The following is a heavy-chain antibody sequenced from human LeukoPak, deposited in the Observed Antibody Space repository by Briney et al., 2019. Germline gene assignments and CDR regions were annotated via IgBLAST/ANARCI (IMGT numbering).Heavy chain of an antibody. D-gene: IGHD3-22*01. CDR2: ISSSSSYI. CDR1: GFTFSSYA. J-gene: IGHJ4*02. V-gene: IGHV3-21*01. CDR3: ARVLSGSRLDY. Sequence: GGSLRLSCAASGFTFSSYAMSWVRQAPGKGLEWVSSISSSSSYIYYADSVKGRFTISRDNSKNTLNLEMNSLRAEDTAVYYCARVLSGSRLDYWGQGTLVTVSS.